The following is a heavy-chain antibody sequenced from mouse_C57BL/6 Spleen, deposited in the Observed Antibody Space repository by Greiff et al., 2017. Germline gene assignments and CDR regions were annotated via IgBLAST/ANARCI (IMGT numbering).Heavy chain of an antibody. V-gene: IGHV1-85*01. CDR3: ARKGYDDMDY. CDR1: GYTFTSYD. J-gene: IGHJ4*01. D-gene: IGHD2-2*01. CDR2: IYPRDGST. Sequence: VQVVESGPELVKPGASVKLSCKASGYTFTSYDINWVKQRPGQGLEWIGWIYPRDGSTKYNEKFKGKATLTVDTSSSTAYMELHSLTSEDSAVYFCARKGYDDMDYWGQGTSVTVSS.